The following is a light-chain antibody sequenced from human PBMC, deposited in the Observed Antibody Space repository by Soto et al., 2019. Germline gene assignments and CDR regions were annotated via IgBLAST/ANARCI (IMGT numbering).Light chain of an antibody. J-gene: IGKJ2*01. CDR1: QSVSSSS. CDR2: GAS. Sequence: EIVLTQSPGTLSLSPGERATLSCRASQSVSSSSLAWYQQKPGQAPRLLIYGASSRATGIPDRFSGSGSGTDFTLTISRLEPDDVAVFYCQQYGSSPYTFGQGTKLEIK. V-gene: IGKV3-20*01. CDR3: QQYGSSPYT.